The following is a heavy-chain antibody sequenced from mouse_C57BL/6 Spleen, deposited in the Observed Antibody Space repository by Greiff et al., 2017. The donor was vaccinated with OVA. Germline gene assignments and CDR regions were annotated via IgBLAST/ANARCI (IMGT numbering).Heavy chain of an antibody. J-gene: IGHJ3*01. V-gene: IGHV5-4*01. CDR2: ISDGGSYT. CDR3: ARDLYYVYCFAY. Sequence: EVKLQESGGGLVKPGGSLKLSCAASGFPFSSYAMSWVRQTPAKRLAWVATISDGGSYTYYPDNVKGRFTISRDNAKNNLYLHMSHLKSEDTAMYYCARDLYYVYCFAYWGQGTLVTVSA. D-gene: IGHD2-3*01. CDR1: GFPFSSYA.